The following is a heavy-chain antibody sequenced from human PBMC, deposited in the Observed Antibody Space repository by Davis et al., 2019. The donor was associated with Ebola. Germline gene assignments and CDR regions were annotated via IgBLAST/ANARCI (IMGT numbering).Heavy chain of an antibody. CDR1: GFTFSSYG. CDR3: ARGYAYCGGDCWTFDY. V-gene: IGHV3-33*01. CDR2: IWYDGSNK. D-gene: IGHD2-21*01. Sequence: GESLKISCAASGFTFSSYGMHWVRQAPGKGLEWVAVIWYDGSNKYYADSVKGRFTISRDNSKNTLYLQMNSLRAEDTAVYYCARGYAYCGGDCWTFDYWGQGTLVTVPS. J-gene: IGHJ4*02.